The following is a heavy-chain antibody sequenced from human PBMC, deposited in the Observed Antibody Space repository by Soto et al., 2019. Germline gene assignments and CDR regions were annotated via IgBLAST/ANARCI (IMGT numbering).Heavy chain of an antibody. V-gene: IGHV5-51*01. CDR3: AIQPMVRGADFDY. D-gene: IGHD3-10*01. CDR2: IYPGDSDT. CDR1: GYSFTSYW. J-gene: IGHJ4*02. Sequence: GESLKISCKGSGYSFTSYWIGWVRQMPGKGLEWMGIIYPGDSDTRYSPSFQGQVTISADKSISTAYLQWSSLKASDTAMYYCAIQPMVRGADFDYWGQGTLVTVSS.